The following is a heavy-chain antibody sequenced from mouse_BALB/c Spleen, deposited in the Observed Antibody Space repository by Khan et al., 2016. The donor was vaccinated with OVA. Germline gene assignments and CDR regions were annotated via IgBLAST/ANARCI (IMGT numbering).Heavy chain of an antibody. CDR1: GLSLTSSG. Sequence: QVQLKESGPGLVASSPSLSITCTASGLSLTSSGVHWVRQSPGKGLEWLGVIWPGGSTNNNSALMSRLSISTDNSKSKVFLKMNSLQTDDTAMYYCARLENIWGQGTTLTVSS. CDR3: ARLENI. CDR2: IWPGGST. D-gene: IGHD1-3*01. V-gene: IGHV2-9*02. J-gene: IGHJ2*01.